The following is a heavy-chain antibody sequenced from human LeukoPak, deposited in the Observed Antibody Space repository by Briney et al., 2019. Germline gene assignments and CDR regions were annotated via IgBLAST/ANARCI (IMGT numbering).Heavy chain of an antibody. Sequence: GWSRGLSCAASGLSIRNDWMSWVGQAPGKGLEWVARVRSKSAGETTDYAAPVKGRFTISRDDSKNTLYLQMNSLKTEDTAVYYCTLIQGWGSGSYYRDFWGQGTLVTVSS. J-gene: IGHJ4*02. CDR1: GLSIRNDW. D-gene: IGHD3-10*01. CDR2: VRSKSAGETT. V-gene: IGHV3-15*01. CDR3: TLIQGWGSGSYYRDF.